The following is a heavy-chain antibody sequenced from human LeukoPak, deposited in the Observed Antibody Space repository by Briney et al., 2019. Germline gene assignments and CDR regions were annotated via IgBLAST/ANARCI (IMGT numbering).Heavy chain of an antibody. Sequence: GRSLRLSCAASGFTFSSYAMHWVRQAPGKGLEWVAVISYDGSNKYYADSEKGRFTISRDNSKNTLYLQMNSLRAEDTAVYYCARTDYDFWSGIFDYWGQGTLVTVSS. CDR3: ARTDYDFWSGIFDY. V-gene: IGHV3-30*04. CDR1: GFTFSSYA. J-gene: IGHJ4*02. CDR2: ISYDGSNK. D-gene: IGHD3-3*01.